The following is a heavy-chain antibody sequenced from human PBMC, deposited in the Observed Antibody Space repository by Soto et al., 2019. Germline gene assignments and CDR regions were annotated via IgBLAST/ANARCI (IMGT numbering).Heavy chain of an antibody. J-gene: IGHJ5*02. CDR1: GFTFRSFT. D-gene: IGHD6-13*01. V-gene: IGHV3-21*01. CDR2: ISGNSAYI. Sequence: GGSLRLSCAASGFTFRSFTMNWVRQAPGKGLEWVSTISGNSAYIYYTDALRGRFTISRDNAKNSLHLQMNSLRVEDTTVYYCTRDASRDSSARGWFDPWGPGTLVTVSS. CDR3: TRDASRDSSARGWFDP.